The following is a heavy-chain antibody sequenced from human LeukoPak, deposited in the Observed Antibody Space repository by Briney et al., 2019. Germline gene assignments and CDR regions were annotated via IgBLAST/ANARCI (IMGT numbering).Heavy chain of an antibody. Sequence: ASVKVSFKASGYTFTSYGISWVRQAPGQGLEWMGWISAYNGNTNYAQKLQGRVTMTTDTSTSTAYMELRSLRSDDTAVYYCARELGSYDSSGYDFDYWGQGTLVTVSS. V-gene: IGHV1-18*01. CDR2: ISAYNGNT. CDR1: GYTFTSYG. J-gene: IGHJ4*02. CDR3: ARELGSYDSSGYDFDY. D-gene: IGHD3-22*01.